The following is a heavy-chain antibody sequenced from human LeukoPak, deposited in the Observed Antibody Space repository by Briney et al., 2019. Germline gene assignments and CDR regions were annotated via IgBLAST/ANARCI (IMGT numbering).Heavy chain of an antibody. Sequence: GGSLRLSCAASGFTFDDYAMYWVRQAPGKGLEWVSGISWNSGSIGYADSVKGRFTISRDNAKNSLYLQMNSLRAEDMALYYCARRAGAYSHPYDYWGQGTLVTVSS. CDR1: GFTFDDYA. CDR3: ARRAGAYSHPYDY. J-gene: IGHJ4*02. D-gene: IGHD4/OR15-4a*01. CDR2: ISWNSGSI. V-gene: IGHV3-9*03.